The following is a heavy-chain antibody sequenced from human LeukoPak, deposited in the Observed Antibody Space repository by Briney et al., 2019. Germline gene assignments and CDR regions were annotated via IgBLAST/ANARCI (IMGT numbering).Heavy chain of an antibody. CDR2: ISYDGSTK. D-gene: IGHD6-19*01. CDR1: GFTFSIYA. J-gene: IGHJ4*02. CDR3: ARDSRYRSGWNYFDY. V-gene: IGHV3-30-3*01. Sequence: GGSLRLSCAASGFTFSIYAMHWVRQAPGKGLEWGTIISYDGSTKYYADSVKGRFTISRDNSRNTLYLQMNSLRTEDTAAYYCARDSRYRSGWNYFDYWGQGSLVTVSS.